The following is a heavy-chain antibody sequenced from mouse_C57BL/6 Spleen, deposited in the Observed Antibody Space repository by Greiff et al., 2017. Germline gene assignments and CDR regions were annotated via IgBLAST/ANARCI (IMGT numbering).Heavy chain of an antibody. D-gene: IGHD3-2*01. Sequence: VQLQQSGAELVKPGASVKMSCKASGYTFTSYWITWVKQRPGQGLEWIGDIYPGSGSTNYNEKFKSKATLTVDTSSSTAYMQLSSLTSEDSAVYYCALDSSDLRDFDYWGQGTTLTVSS. CDR1: GYTFTSYW. J-gene: IGHJ2*01. V-gene: IGHV1-55*01. CDR3: ALDSSDLRDFDY. CDR2: IYPGSGST.